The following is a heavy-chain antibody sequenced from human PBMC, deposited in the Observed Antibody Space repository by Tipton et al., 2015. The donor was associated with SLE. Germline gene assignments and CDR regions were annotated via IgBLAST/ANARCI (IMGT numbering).Heavy chain of an antibody. CDR1: GFTFSSYG. Sequence: QLVQSGGGVVQPGKSLRLSCAASGFTFSSYGMHWVRQAPGKGLEWVAVIWYDGSNKYYADSVKGRFTISRDNSKNTLYLQMNSLRAEDTAVYYCASGLLWFKELFYWGQGTLVTVSS. CDR3: ASGLLWFKELFY. J-gene: IGHJ4*02. CDR2: IWYDGSNK. V-gene: IGHV3-33*08. D-gene: IGHD3-10*01.